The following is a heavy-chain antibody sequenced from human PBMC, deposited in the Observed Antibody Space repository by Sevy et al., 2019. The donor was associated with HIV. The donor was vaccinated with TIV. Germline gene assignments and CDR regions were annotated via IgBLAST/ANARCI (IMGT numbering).Heavy chain of an antibody. V-gene: IGHV3-23*01. D-gene: IGHD3-3*01. CDR3: AKGLYDFWSGYPYYFDY. Sequence: GGCLRLSCAASGFTFSSYAMSWVRQAPGKGLEWVSAISGSGGSTYYADSVKGRFTISRDNSKNTLYLQMNSLRAEDTAVYYCAKGLYDFWSGYPYYFDYWGQGTLVTVSS. J-gene: IGHJ4*02. CDR2: ISGSGGST. CDR1: GFTFSSYA.